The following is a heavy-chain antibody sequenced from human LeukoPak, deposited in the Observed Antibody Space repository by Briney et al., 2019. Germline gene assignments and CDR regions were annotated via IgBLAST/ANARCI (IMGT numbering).Heavy chain of an antibody. V-gene: IGHV1-18*01. Sequence: ASVKVSCKASGYTFTSYGISWVRQAPGQGLEWMGWISAYNGNTNYAQKLQGRVTMTTDTSTSTAYMELRSLRSDDTAVHYCARTDYYDSSGRKFDYWGQGTLVTVSS. CDR1: GYTFTSYG. J-gene: IGHJ4*02. D-gene: IGHD3-22*01. CDR3: ARTDYYDSSGRKFDY. CDR2: ISAYNGNT.